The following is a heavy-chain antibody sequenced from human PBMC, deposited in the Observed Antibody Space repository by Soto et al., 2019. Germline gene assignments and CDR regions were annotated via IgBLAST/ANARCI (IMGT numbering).Heavy chain of an antibody. CDR1: GGSFSGYY. V-gene: IGHV4-34*01. Sequence: SETLSLTCAVYGGSFSGYYWSWIRQPPGKGLEWIGEINHSGSTNYNPSLKSRVTISVDTSKNQFSLKLSSVTAADTAVYYCARAAHIAAAGYAFDIWGQGTMVTVSS. J-gene: IGHJ3*02. CDR3: ARAAHIAAAGYAFDI. D-gene: IGHD6-13*01. CDR2: INHSGST.